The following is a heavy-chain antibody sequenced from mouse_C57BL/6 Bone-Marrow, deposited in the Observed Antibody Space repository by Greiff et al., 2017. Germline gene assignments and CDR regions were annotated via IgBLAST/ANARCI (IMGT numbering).Heavy chain of an antibody. CDR2: IDPENGDT. D-gene: IGHD2-4*01. J-gene: IGHJ3*01. V-gene: IGHV14-4*01. CDR3: TPYDYEGPWFAY. Sequence: EVKLMEPGAELVRPGASVKLSCTASGFNIKDDYMHWVKQRPEQGLEWIGWIDPENGDTEYASKFQGKATITADTSSNTAYLQLSSLTSEDTAVYYCTPYDYEGPWFAYWGQGTLVTVSA. CDR1: GFNIKDDY.